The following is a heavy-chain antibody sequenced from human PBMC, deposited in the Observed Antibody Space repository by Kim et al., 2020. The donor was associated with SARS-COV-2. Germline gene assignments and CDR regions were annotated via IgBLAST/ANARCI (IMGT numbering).Heavy chain of an antibody. Sequence: RFTISRDNSKNTLYLQMNSLRAEDTAVYYCAPDPSDIVVVVAARSLGGDYWGQGTLVTVSS. CDR3: APDPSDIVVVVAARSLGGDY. J-gene: IGHJ4*02. D-gene: IGHD2-15*01. V-gene: IGHV3-23*01.